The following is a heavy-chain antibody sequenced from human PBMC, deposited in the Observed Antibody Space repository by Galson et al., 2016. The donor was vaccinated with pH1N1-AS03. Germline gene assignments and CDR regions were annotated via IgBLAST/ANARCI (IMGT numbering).Heavy chain of an antibody. CDR1: GGTFSNFA. V-gene: IGHV1-69*04. Sequence: SVKVSCKASGGTFSNFAFSWLRQAPRQGLEWMGRIIPILDIVNLANYAHHFQGRVTMTADKATNTHYMELSSLRTEDTAPYYGVREVTVGGTTCYAAISGSTGVDFWGRGTPVTVSS. CDR3: VREVTVGGTTCYAAISGSTGVDF. CDR2: IIPILDIVNLA. D-gene: IGHD2-2*01. J-gene: IGHJ4*02.